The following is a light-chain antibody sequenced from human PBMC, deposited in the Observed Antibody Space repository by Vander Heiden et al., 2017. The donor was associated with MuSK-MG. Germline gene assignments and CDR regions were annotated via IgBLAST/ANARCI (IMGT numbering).Light chain of an antibody. V-gene: IGLV1-40*01. CDR3: QSYDSSLSVFYV. Sequence: SVLTQPPSVSGAPGQRVTISCTGSSPNIGAGYDVHWYQQLPGTAPKLLIYGNSNRPSGVPDRFSCSKSGTSASLAITGLQAEEEADYYCQSYDSSLSVFYVFGTGTKVTVL. J-gene: IGLJ1*01. CDR2: GNS. CDR1: SPNIGAGYD.